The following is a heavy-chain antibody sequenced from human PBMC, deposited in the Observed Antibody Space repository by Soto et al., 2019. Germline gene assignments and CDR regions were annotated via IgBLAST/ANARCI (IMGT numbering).Heavy chain of an antibody. CDR1: GGSVSSGSYY. Sequence: SETLSLTCTVSGGSVSSGSYYWSWIRQPPGKGLEWIGYIYYSGSTNYNPSRKSRVTISVDTSKNQFSLKLSSVTAADTAVYYCARGSEWDYGDNNWFDPWGQGTLVTVSS. CDR3: ARGSEWDYGDNNWFDP. CDR2: IYYSGST. D-gene: IGHD4-17*01. V-gene: IGHV4-61*01. J-gene: IGHJ5*02.